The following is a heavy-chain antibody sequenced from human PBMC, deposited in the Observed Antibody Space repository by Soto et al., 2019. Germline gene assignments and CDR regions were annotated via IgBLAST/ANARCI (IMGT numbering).Heavy chain of an antibody. CDR3: ARDGPDYWFDP. D-gene: IGHD2-21*01. CDR1: GFTFSSYS. Sequence: GGSLRLSCAASGFTFSSYSMNWVRQAPGKGLEWVSSISSSSSYIYYADSVKGRFTISRDNAKNSLYLQMNSLRAEDTAVYYCARDGPDYWFDPWGQGTLVTVSS. V-gene: IGHV3-21*01. J-gene: IGHJ5*02. CDR2: ISSSSSYI.